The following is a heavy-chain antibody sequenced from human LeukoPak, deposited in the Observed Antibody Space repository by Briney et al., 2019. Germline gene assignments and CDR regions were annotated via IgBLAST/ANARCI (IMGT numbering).Heavy chain of an antibody. J-gene: IGHJ6*03. CDR3: ARQNLDTAMENYYYYYMDV. V-gene: IGHV4-59*08. CDR2: IYVTGN. D-gene: IGHD5-18*01. Sequence: SETLSLTCTVSGGSIGTYYWSWVRQSPGKGLEWIGYIYVTGNRYNPYLQSRVSISVDTSKNQFSLKLSSVTAADTAVYYCARQNLDTAMENYYYYYMDVWGKGTTVTVSS. CDR1: GGSIGTYY.